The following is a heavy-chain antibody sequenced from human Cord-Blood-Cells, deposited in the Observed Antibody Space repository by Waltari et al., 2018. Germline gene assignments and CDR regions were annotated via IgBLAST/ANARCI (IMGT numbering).Heavy chain of an antibody. V-gene: IGHV1-2*04. J-gene: IGHJ6*02. CDR1: GYTFTGYY. CDR3: ARVPRVGTTSYYYYGMDV. D-gene: IGHD1-7*01. CDR2: INPNSGGT. Sequence: QVQLVQSGAEVKKPGASVKVSCKASGYTFTGYYMHWVRQAPGQGLEWMGWINPNSGGTNYVQKFQGWVTMTRDTSISTAYMELSRLRSDDTAVYYCARVPRVGTTSYYYYGMDVWGQGTTVTVSS.